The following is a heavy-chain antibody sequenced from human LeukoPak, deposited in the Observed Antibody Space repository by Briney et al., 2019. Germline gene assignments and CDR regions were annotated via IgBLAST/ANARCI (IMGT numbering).Heavy chain of an antibody. Sequence: GGSLRLSCAASGFTFSNYWMHWVRQAPGEALMWVSRIKSDGSSTTYADSVKGRFTISRDNAKNTLYLQMNSLRAEDTAVYYCSRDSLSSCGGDCYSGLDVWGQGATVTVSS. CDR3: SRDSLSSCGGDCYSGLDV. CDR2: IKSDGSST. D-gene: IGHD2-21*02. J-gene: IGHJ6*02. CDR1: GFTFSNYW. V-gene: IGHV3-74*01.